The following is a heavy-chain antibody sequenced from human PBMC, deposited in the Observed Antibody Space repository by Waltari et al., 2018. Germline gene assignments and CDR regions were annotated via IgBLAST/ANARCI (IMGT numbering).Heavy chain of an antibody. J-gene: IGHJ4*02. CDR2: IYHSGST. CDR3: ARAQRRITFGGVIVNPEFDY. Sequence: QVQLQESGPGLVKPSETLSLTCAVSGYSIRSGYYWGWIRQPPGKGLEWIGSIYHSGSTYYNPSLKSRVTISVDTSKNQFSLKLSSVTAADTAVYYCARAQRRITFGGVIVNPEFDYWGQGTLVTVSS. V-gene: IGHV4-38-2*01. CDR1: GYSIRSGYY. D-gene: IGHD3-16*02.